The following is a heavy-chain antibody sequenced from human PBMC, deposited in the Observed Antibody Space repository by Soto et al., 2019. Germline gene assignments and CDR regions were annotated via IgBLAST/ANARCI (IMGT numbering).Heavy chain of an antibody. Sequence: PGGSLRLSCAASGFTFSNFWMGWVRQTPGKGLEWVANIKPDGSVKDYVDSVKGRFTISRDNAKNSLLLQMNSLRTEDTGVYYCGRGSSGSSGTLRVDYWGQGTLVTVSS. V-gene: IGHV3-7*03. CDR1: GFTFSNFW. D-gene: IGHD3-22*01. CDR3: GRGSSGSSGTLRVDY. CDR2: IKPDGSVK. J-gene: IGHJ4*02.